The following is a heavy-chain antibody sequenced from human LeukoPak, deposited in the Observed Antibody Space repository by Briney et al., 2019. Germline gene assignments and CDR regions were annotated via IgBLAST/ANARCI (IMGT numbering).Heavy chain of an antibody. CDR3: ARDNRGLLWFGDLPDAFDI. CDR2: IYYSGST. Sequence: GSLRLSCAASGFTFSSYAMHWVRQPPGKGLEWIGGIYYSGSTYYNPSLKSRVTISVDTSKNQFSLKLSSVTAADTAVYYCARDNRGLLWFGDLPDAFDIWGQGTMVTVSS. D-gene: IGHD3-10*01. J-gene: IGHJ3*02. CDR1: GFTFSSYA. V-gene: IGHV4-39*07.